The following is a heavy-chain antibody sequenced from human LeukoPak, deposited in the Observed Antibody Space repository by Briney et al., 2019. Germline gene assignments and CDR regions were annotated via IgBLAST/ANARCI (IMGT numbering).Heavy chain of an antibody. CDR2: MNPNSGNT. D-gene: IGHD1-26*01. CDR1: GYTFTSYD. J-gene: IGHJ6*02. V-gene: IGHV1-8*01. Sequence: ASVKVSCKASGYTFTSYDINWVRQATGQGLEWMGWMNPNSGNTGYAQKFQGRVTMTRNTSISTAYMELSSLRSEDTAVYYCARKWELPYYYYYGMDVWGQGTTVTVSS. CDR3: ARKWELPYYYYYGMDV.